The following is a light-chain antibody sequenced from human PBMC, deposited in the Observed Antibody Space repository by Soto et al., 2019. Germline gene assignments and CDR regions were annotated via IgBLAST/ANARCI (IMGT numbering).Light chain of an antibody. CDR2: GAS. V-gene: IGKV3-20*01. J-gene: IGKJ2*01. CDR3: QQYGSSPRT. Sequence: EIVLTQSPGTLSLYPGERATLSCRASQSVSSSYLAWYQQKPGQAPRLLIYGASSRATGIPDRFSGSGSVTDFTLTISRLEPEDFAVYYCQQYGSSPRTFGQGTKLEIK. CDR1: QSVSSSY.